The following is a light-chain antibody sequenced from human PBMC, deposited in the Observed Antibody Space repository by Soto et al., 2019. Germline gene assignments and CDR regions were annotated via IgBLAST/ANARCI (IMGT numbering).Light chain of an antibody. V-gene: IGLV2-23*01. J-gene: IGLJ1*01. CDR1: SSVVGSYNL. CDR2: EGS. CDR3: CSYAGSNYYV. Sequence: QSVLTQPASVSGSPGQSITISCTGTSSVVGSYNLVSWYQHHPGKAPKLMIFEGSKRPSGVSNRFSGSKSGNTASLTISGLQAEDEADFYCCSYAGSNYYVFGTGTKVTVL.